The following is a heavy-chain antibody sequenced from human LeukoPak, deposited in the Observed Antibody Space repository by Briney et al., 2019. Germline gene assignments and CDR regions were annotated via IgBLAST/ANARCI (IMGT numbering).Heavy chain of an antibody. CDR1: GYTFTSYD. D-gene: IGHD4-17*01. Sequence: ASVKVSCKASGYTFTSYDINWVRQATGQGLEWMGWMNPNSGNTGYAQKFQGRVTMTRNTSISTAYMELSSLRSEDTAVYYCAREGYGDYVLYYSYGMDVWGQGTTVTVSS. V-gene: IGHV1-8*01. CDR2: MNPNSGNT. CDR3: AREGYGDYVLYYSYGMDV. J-gene: IGHJ6*02.